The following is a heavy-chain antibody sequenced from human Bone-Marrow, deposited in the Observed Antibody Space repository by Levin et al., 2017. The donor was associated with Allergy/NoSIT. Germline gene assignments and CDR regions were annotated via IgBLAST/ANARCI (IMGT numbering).Heavy chain of an antibody. Sequence: VASVKVSCKASGYIFTDYYIHWVRQAPGQGLEWMGWINPNSGGTKYAQKFQGRVTMTRDTSISTAYVDLSRLRFDDTAVYYCARAIASGGNTYYYYYMDVGGRGTTVAVSS. J-gene: IGHJ6*03. V-gene: IGHV1-2*02. CDR1: GYIFTDYY. D-gene: IGHD3-16*01. CDR3: ARAIASGGNTYYYYYMDV. CDR2: INPNSGGT.